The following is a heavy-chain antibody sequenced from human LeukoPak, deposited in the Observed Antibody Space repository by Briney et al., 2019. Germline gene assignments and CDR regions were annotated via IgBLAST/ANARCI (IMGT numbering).Heavy chain of an antibody. D-gene: IGHD5-24*01. CDR3: AKGGGRWLKFRSWFDP. CDR1: GFTFDDYA. Sequence: PGGSLRLSCAASGFTFDDYAMHWVRQVPGKGLEWISGITWNSDSVDYADSVKGRFTISRDNAKNLLYLQMNSLRVEDTALYYCAKGGGRWLKFRSWFDPWGQGTLDTVSS. J-gene: IGHJ5*02. V-gene: IGHV3-9*01. CDR2: ITWNSDSV.